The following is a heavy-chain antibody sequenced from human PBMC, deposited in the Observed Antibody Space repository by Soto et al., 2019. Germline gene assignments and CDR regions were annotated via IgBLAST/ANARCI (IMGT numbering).Heavy chain of an antibody. CDR3: AKAARYSSGWRCPEFDP. CDR1: GYTLTELS. D-gene: IGHD6-19*01. J-gene: IGHJ5*02. Sequence: ASVKVSCKVSGYTLTELSMPWVRQAPGKGLEWMGGFDPEDGETIYAQKFQGRVTMTEDTSTDTAYMELSSLRAEDTAVYYCAKAARYSSGWRCPEFDPWGQGTLVTVSS. V-gene: IGHV1-24*01. CDR2: FDPEDGET.